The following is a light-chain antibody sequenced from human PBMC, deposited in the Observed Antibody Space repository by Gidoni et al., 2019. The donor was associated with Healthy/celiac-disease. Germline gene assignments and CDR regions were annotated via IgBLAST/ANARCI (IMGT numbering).Light chain of an antibody. Sequence: DIQMTQSPSTLSASVGDRVTITCRASQSISSWLAWYQQKPGKAPKLLIYDASSLESGVPSRCSGSGSGTEFTLTISSLQPDDFATYYCQQYNSYSLPYTFGQGTKLEIK. CDR1: QSISSW. V-gene: IGKV1-5*01. CDR3: QQYNSYSLPYT. J-gene: IGKJ2*01. CDR2: DAS.